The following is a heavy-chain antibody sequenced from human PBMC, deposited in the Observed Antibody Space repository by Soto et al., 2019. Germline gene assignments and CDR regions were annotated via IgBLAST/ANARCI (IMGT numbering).Heavy chain of an antibody. CDR2: IHYSGST. D-gene: IGHD4-4*01. CDR3: ARHSYYSNPLRFDP. V-gene: IGHV4-59*08. Sequence: QVQLQESGPGLVQPSETLSLTCTVSGGSITGYYWSWIRQPPGKGPEWIGNIHYSGSTNYNPSLNRRVPRSVDTSKNQFSLRLSSVTAAETAVYYCARHSYYSNPLRFDPWGQGTLVTVSS. CDR1: GGSITGYY. J-gene: IGHJ5*02.